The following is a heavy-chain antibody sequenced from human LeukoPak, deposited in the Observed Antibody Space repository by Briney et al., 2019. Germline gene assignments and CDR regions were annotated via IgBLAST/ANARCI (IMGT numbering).Heavy chain of an antibody. V-gene: IGHV4-34*01. CDR1: VGSFSGYY. CDR2: INHSGST. J-gene: IGHJ6*02. D-gene: IGHD3-22*01. CDR3: ARVPDYYDSSGSQYYYYGMDV. Sequence: PSETLSLTCAVYVGSFSGYYWSWIRQPPGKGLEWIGEINHSGSTNYNPSLKSRVTISVDTSKNQFSLKLSSVTAADTAVYYCARVPDYYDSSGSQYYYYGMDVWGQGTTVTVSS.